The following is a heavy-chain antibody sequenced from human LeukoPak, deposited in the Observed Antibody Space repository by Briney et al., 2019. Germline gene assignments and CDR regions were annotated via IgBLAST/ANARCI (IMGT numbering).Heavy chain of an antibody. CDR3: ARDDSSGYYPDY. CDR2: IYYSGST. J-gene: IGHJ4*02. Sequence: SETLSLTCTVSGGSISSYYWSWIRQPPEKGLEWIGYIYYSGSTNYNPSLKSRVTISVDTSKNQFSLKLSSVTAADTAVYYCARDDSSGYYPDYWGQGTLVTVSS. V-gene: IGHV4-59*01. D-gene: IGHD3-22*01. CDR1: GGSISSYY.